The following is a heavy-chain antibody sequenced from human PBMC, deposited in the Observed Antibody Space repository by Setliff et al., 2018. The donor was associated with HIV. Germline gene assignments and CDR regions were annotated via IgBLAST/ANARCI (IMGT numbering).Heavy chain of an antibody. Sequence: PGGSLRLSCAASGFPFSSYAMHWVRQAPGKGLEWVAIIWYDGSNKYYADSVKGRFTISRDNSKNTLYLQMNSLRAEDTAVYYCAKVSIWFGTGAFDIWGQGTMVTVS. J-gene: IGHJ3*02. CDR3: AKVSIWFGTGAFDI. CDR1: GFPFSSYA. CDR2: IWYDGSNK. D-gene: IGHD3-10*01. V-gene: IGHV3-30*02.